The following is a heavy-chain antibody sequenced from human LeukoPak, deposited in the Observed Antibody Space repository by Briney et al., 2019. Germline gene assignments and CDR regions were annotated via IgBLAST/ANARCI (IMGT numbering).Heavy chain of an antibody. J-gene: IGHJ4*02. V-gene: IGHV3-23*01. D-gene: IGHD6-19*01. CDR2: IIGGGSNT. Sequence: ETLSLTCTVSGGSISSSGYYWGWIRQPPGKGLEWVSSIIGGGSNTYHADSVKGRFTISRDNSKNTLYLQMNSLRAEDTAVYYCARIVVDSRGWYHFDYWGQGTLVTVSS. CDR3: ARIVVDSRGWYHFDY. CDR1: GGSISSSGYY.